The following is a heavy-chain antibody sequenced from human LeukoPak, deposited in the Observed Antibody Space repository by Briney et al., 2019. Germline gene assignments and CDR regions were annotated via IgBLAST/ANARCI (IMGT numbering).Heavy chain of an antibody. CDR1: GFSFSNYA. Sequence: PGGSLRLSCAASGFSFSNYAMHWVRQAPGKGPEWVAFISYDGRDKAYADSVKGRFTISRDNSKNTLYLQLNGLIPEDTTVYYCAREGDAVVAGRQGAFDIWGLGTMVTVSS. V-gene: IGHV3-30*04. D-gene: IGHD6-19*01. CDR2: ISYDGRDK. CDR3: AREGDAVVAGRQGAFDI. J-gene: IGHJ3*02.